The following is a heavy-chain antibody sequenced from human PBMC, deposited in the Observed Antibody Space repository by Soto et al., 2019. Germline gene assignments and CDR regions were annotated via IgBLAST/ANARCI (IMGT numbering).Heavy chain of an antibody. CDR3: AKDGCSGGSCYSHPFTRPRHYYGMDV. V-gene: IGHV3-23*01. CDR1: GFTFSSYA. J-gene: IGHJ6*02. Sequence: GGSLRLSCAASGFTFSSYAMSWVRQAPGKGLEWVSAISGSGGSTYYADSVKGRFTISRDNSKNTLYLQMNSLRAEDTAVYYCAKDGCSGGSCYSHPFTRPRHYYGMDVWGQGTTVTVSS. D-gene: IGHD2-15*01. CDR2: ISGSGGST.